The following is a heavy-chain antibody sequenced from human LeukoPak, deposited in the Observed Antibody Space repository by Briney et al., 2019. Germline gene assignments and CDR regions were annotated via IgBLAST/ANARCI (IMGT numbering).Heavy chain of an antibody. CDR2: INTDGSST. Sequence: GGSLRLSCTASGFTFSTYWMHWVRQAPGKGLVWVSRINTDGSSTSYADSVKGRFTISRDNAKNTLYLQMNSLRAEDTAVYYCARVLGELHAFDIWGQGTMVTVSS. D-gene: IGHD3-16*01. CDR1: GFTFSTYW. CDR3: ARVLGELHAFDI. J-gene: IGHJ3*02. V-gene: IGHV3-74*01.